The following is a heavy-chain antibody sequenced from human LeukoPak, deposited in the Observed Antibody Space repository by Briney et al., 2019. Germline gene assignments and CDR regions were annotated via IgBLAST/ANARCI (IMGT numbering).Heavy chain of an antibody. Sequence: VASVKVSCKASGGTFSSYAISWVRQAPGQGLEWMGGIIPIFGTANYAQKFQGRVTITTDESTSTAYMELSSLRSEDTAVYYCARVKRGARYYYYCMDVWGKGTTVTVSS. CDR2: IIPIFGTA. V-gene: IGHV1-69*05. J-gene: IGHJ6*03. D-gene: IGHD3-10*01. CDR1: GGTFSSYA. CDR3: ARVKRGARYYYYCMDV.